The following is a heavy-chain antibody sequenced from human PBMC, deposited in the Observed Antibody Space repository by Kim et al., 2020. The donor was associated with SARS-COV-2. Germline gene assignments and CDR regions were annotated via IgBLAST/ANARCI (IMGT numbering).Heavy chain of an antibody. V-gene: IGHV3-23*01. D-gene: IGHD6-13*01. J-gene: IGHJ3*02. Sequence: SGKGRFTISRDNSKNTLYLQMNSLRAEDTAVYYCAKDRYSSSWGGAFDIWGQGTMVTVSS. CDR3: AKDRYSSSWGGAFDI.